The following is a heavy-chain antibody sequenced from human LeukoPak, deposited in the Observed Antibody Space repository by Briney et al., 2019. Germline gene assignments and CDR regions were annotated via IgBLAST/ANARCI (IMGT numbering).Heavy chain of an antibody. CDR2: IIPILGIA. Sequence: ASVKVSCKASGGTFSSYAISWVRQAPGQGLEWMGRIIPILGIANYAQKFQGRVTITADKSTSTAYMELSSLRAEDTAVYYCARVLTSQIAVAGGLGYWGQGTLVTVSS. CDR1: GGTFSSYA. D-gene: IGHD6-19*01. CDR3: ARVLTSQIAVAGGLGY. V-gene: IGHV1-69*04. J-gene: IGHJ4*02.